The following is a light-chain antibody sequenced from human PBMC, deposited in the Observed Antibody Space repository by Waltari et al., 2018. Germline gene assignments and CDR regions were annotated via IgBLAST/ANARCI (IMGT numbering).Light chain of an antibody. CDR2: NNN. J-gene: IGLJ3*02. CDR1: STTIGAGYD. CDR3: QSSDSSLRGSM. Sequence: QSVLTQPPSVSGAPGQRVSISCPGSSTTIGAGYDVHWYQQVPGSAPKLLIFNNNNRPSGVPDRFSGSKSGTSASLAITGLQAEDEADYYCQSSDSSLRGSMFGGGTRLTVL. V-gene: IGLV1-40*01.